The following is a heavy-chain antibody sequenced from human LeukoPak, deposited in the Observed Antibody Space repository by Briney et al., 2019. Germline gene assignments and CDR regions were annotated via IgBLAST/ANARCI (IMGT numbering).Heavy chain of an antibody. CDR2: INPNSGGT. J-gene: IGHJ4*02. V-gene: IGHV1-2*02. Sequence: ASVKVSCKASGYTFTGYYMHWVRQAPGQGLEWMGWINPNSGGTNYAQKLQGRVTMTRDTSISTAYMELSRLRSDDTAVYYCAREWHSSSWYPVDYWGQGTLVTVSS. CDR1: GYTFTGYY. CDR3: AREWHSSSWYPVDY. D-gene: IGHD6-13*01.